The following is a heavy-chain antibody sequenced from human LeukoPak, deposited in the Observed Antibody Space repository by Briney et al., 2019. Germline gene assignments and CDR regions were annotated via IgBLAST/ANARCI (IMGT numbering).Heavy chain of an antibody. J-gene: IGHJ5*02. CDR1: GGSITSYC. CDR2: TYTSGST. V-gene: IGHV4-4*09. D-gene: IGHD3-10*01. Sequence: SETLSLTCTVSGGSITSYCWSWIRQPPGKGLEWIGYTYTSGSTNYNPSLKSRVTTSVDTSKNQISLKLSSVTAADTAVYYCARHGSARSPLGPWGQGTLVTVSS. CDR3: ARHGSARSPLGP.